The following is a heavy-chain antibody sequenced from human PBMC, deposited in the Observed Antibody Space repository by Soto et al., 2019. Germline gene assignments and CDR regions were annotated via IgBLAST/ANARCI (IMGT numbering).Heavy chain of an antibody. D-gene: IGHD3-3*01. V-gene: IGHV3-48*03. CDR3: ARAGTIFGVVNWFDP. Sequence: EVQLVESGGGLVQPGGSLRLSCAASGFTFSSYEMNWVRQAPGKGLEWVSYISSSGSTLYYADSVKGRFTISRDNAKNSLYLQMNSLRAEDTAVYYCARAGTIFGVVNWFDPWGQGTLVTVSS. CDR2: ISSSGSTL. J-gene: IGHJ5*02. CDR1: GFTFSSYE.